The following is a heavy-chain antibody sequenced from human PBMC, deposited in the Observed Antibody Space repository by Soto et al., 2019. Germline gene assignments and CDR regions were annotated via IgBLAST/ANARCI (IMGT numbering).Heavy chain of an antibody. Sequence: GESLKISCAASGFTFSSYAMSWVRQAPGKGLEWVSAISGSGGSTYYADSVKGRFTISRDNSKNTLYLQMNSLRAEDTAVYYCAKDRSSLNPRAFDIWGQGTMVTVSS. V-gene: IGHV3-23*01. J-gene: IGHJ3*02. CDR3: AKDRSSLNPRAFDI. CDR2: ISGSGGST. CDR1: GFTFSSYA.